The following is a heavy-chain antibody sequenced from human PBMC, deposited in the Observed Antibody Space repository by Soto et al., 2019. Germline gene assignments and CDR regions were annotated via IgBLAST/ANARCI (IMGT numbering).Heavy chain of an antibody. D-gene: IGHD3-10*01. CDR2: IWYDGSNK. J-gene: IGHJ4*02. V-gene: IGHV3-33*01. CDR3: ARDRNGSGSYLVFYFDY. Sequence: GGSLRLSCAASGFTFSGYGMHWVRQAPGKGLEWVAVIWYDGSNKYYADSVKGRFTISRDNSKNTLYLQMNSLRAEDTAVYYCARDRNGSGSYLVFYFDYWGQGTLVTVSS. CDR1: GFTFSGYG.